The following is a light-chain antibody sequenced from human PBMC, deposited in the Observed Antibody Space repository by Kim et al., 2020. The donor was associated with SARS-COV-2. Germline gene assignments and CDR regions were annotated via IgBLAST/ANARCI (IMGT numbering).Light chain of an antibody. CDR3: QAWESGRDQVV. CDR2: YDR. J-gene: IGLJ2*01. Sequence: SYELTQPPSVSVAPGKTAIITCGGNNIGSKSVHWYQQKPGQAPILVIYYDRDRPSGIPERFSGSNSGNTATLTISRVEAGDEADYYCQAWESGRDQVVFGGGTKLTVL. V-gene: IGLV3-21*01. CDR1: NIGSKS.